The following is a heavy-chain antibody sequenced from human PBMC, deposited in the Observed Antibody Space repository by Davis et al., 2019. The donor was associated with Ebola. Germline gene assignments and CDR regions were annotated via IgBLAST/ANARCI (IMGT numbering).Heavy chain of an antibody. CDR3: ARGGVAAAGTHYYYGMDV. CDR2: IYSGGST. J-gene: IGHJ6*02. D-gene: IGHD6-13*01. Sequence: PGGSLRLSCGASEFTVINNYMRWVRQAPGKGLEWVSFIYSGGSTFYADSVKGRFTISRDNAKNSLYLQMNSLRAEDTAVYYCARGGVAAAGTHYYYGMDVWGQGTTVTVSS. CDR1: EFTVINNY. V-gene: IGHV3-66*01.